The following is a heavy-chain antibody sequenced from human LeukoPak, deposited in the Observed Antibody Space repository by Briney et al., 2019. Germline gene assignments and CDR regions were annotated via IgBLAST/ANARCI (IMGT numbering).Heavy chain of an antibody. CDR3: ARGRITMVRGVISWFDP. Sequence: SETLSLTCAVYGGSFSGYYWSWIRQPPGKGLEWIGEINHSGSTNYNPSLKSRVTISVDTSKNQFSLKLSSVTAADTAVYYCARGRITMVRGVISWFDPWGQGTLVTVPS. CDR1: GGSFSGYY. V-gene: IGHV4-34*01. CDR2: INHSGST. J-gene: IGHJ5*02. D-gene: IGHD3-10*01.